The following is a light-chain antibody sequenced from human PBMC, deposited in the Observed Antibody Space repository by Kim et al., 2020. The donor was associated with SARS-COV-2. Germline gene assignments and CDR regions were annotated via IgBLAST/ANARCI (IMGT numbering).Light chain of an antibody. CDR2: GDD. CDR1: GGSIASNY. J-gene: IGLJ3*02. Sequence: GKAVTISCTRSGGSIASNYAQWYQQRPGTSPTPVIYGDDQRPSGVPDRFSGSFDSSANSASLTISSLKAEDEADYYCQAYDNYNQVFGGGTQLTVL. CDR3: QAYDNYNQV. V-gene: IGLV6-57*01.